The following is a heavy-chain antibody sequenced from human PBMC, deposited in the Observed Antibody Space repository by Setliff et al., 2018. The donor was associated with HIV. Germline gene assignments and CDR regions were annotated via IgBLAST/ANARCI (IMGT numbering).Heavy chain of an antibody. D-gene: IGHD3-10*01. V-gene: IGHV4-39*07. CDR3: ARARGPEGYFDS. CDR1: GGSINTGSYY. CDR2: IYYSGST. J-gene: IGHJ4*02. Sequence: PSETLSLTCAVYGGSINTGSYYWGWIRQPPGKGLESIGTIYYSGSTYYKSSLKSRLTISVDTSKNQFSLKMSSVTAADTAVYYCARARGPEGYFDSWGQGTLVTVSS.